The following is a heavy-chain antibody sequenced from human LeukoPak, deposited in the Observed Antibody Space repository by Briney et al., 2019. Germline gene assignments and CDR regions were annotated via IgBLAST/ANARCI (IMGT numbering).Heavy chain of an antibody. J-gene: IGHJ4*02. D-gene: IGHD2-8*01. Sequence: SETLSLTCSVSGVSISRTAYTWGWIRQPPGKGLEWIGSLSDNGSTYYKSSLKSRVTISVDASKNQISLKLRSVTAADTALYFCARAASVPIMYPFDYWGQGTLVTVSS. CDR1: GVSISRTAYT. CDR2: LSDNGST. CDR3: ARAASVPIMYPFDY. V-gene: IGHV4-39*01.